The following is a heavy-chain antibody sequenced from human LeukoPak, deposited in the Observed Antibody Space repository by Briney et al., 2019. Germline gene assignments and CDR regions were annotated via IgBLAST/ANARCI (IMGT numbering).Heavy chain of an antibody. CDR3: ARDLYCSSTSWYICYYYYMDV. J-gene: IGHJ6*03. CDR1: GFTFSSYW. CDR2: IKQDGSEK. Sequence: GGSLRLSCAASGFTFSSYWMSWVRQAPGKGLEWVANIKQDGSEKYYVDSVKGRFTISRDNAKNSLYLQMNSLRAEDTAVCYCARDLYCSSTSWYICYYYYMDVWGKGTTVTVSS. D-gene: IGHD2-2*02. V-gene: IGHV3-7*01.